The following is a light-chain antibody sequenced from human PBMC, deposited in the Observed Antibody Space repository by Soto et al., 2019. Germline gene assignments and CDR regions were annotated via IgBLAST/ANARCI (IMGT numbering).Light chain of an antibody. J-gene: IGKJ3*01. CDR1: QSVGSS. V-gene: IGKV3-11*01. CDR3: QQRSNWPPEVT. Sequence: EIVLTQSTDTLSLSPGERATLSCRASQSVGSSLAWYQQKPGQAPRLLIYDASNRATGIPARFSGSGSGTDFTLTISSLEPEDFAVYYCQQRSNWPPEVTFGPGTKVDIK. CDR2: DAS.